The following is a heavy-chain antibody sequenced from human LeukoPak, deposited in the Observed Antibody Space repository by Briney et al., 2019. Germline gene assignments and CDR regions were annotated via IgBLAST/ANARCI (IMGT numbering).Heavy chain of an antibody. J-gene: IGHJ4*02. CDR2: IIPIFGTA. V-gene: IGHV1-69*13. Sequence: EASVTVSCKASGGTFSSYAISWVRQAPGQGLEWMGGIIPIFGTANYAQKFQGRVTITADESTSTAYMELSSLRSEDTAVYYCARGVAPGIAVAGGFDYWGQGTLVTVSS. CDR1: GGTFSSYA. CDR3: ARGVAPGIAVAGGFDY. D-gene: IGHD6-19*01.